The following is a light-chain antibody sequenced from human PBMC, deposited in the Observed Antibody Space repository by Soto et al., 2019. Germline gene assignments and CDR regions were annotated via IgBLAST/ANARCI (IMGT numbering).Light chain of an antibody. CDR2: EIT. Sequence: QSALTQPASVSGSPGQSITISCTGTSSAVGGYNYVSWYQQHPGKAPKLMIYEITHRPSGVSNRFSGSKSGNTASLTISGLQAEDEADYYCSSYASSNTWVFGGGTKLTVL. J-gene: IGLJ3*02. CDR3: SSYASSNTWV. V-gene: IGLV2-14*03. CDR1: SSAVGGYNY.